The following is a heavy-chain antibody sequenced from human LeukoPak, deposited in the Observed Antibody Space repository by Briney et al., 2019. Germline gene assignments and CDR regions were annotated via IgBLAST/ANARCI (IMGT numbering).Heavy chain of an antibody. Sequence: SETLSLTCTAAGGSICSYYWSWIRQHAGKELEWIGRIYTSGSTNYYPSLKSRVTISVDKSKNQFSLKLSSVAAADTAVYYCARDIVVVPAAMEDYYYYHYMDVWGKGTTVTVSS. D-gene: IGHD2-2*01. J-gene: IGHJ6*03. CDR3: ARDIVVVPAAMEDYYYYHYMDV. V-gene: IGHV4-4*07. CDR2: IYTSGST. CDR1: GGSICSYY.